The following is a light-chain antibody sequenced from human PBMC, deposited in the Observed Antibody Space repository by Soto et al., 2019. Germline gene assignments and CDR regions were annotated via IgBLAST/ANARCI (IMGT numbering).Light chain of an antibody. CDR3: HQYHSYPLS. CDR2: AAS. CDR1: QGISSY. V-gene: IGKV1-8*01. J-gene: IGKJ1*01. Sequence: AIRMTQSPSSLSASTGDRVTITCRASQGISSYLAWYQQKPGKAPKLLIYAASTLQSGVPSRFSGSGSGTDFTLNLPCLPSEDFGSYYCHQYHSYPLSFGQRTKLDIK.